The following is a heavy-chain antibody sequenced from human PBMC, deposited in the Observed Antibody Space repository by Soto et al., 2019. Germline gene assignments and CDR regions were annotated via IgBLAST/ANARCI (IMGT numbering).Heavy chain of an antibody. V-gene: IGHV1-2*04. Sequence: ASVKVSCKASGYTFTGYYMHWVRQAPGQGLEWMGWINPNSGGTNYAQKFQGWVTMTRDTSISTAYMELSRLRSDDTAVYYCARGDFDSSGYYRPYYYYGMDVWGQGTTATVSS. CDR2: INPNSGGT. CDR3: ARGDFDSSGYYRPYYYYGMDV. D-gene: IGHD3-22*01. CDR1: GYTFTGYY. J-gene: IGHJ6*02.